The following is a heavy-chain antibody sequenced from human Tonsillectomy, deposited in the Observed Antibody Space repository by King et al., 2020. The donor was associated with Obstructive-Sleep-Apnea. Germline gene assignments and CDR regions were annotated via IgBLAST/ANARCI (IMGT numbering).Heavy chain of an antibody. CDR3: AKERTVARSRAFDI. D-gene: IGHD5-12*01. V-gene: IGHV3-30*18. J-gene: IGHJ3*02. CDR2: ISYDGSNK. CDR1: GFTFSSYG. Sequence: VQLVESVGGVVQPGRSLRLSCAASGFTFSSYGMHWVRQAPGKGLEWVAVISYDGSNKYYADSVKGRFTISRDNSKNTLYLQMNSLRAEDTAVYYCAKERTVARSRAFDIWGQGTMVTVSS.